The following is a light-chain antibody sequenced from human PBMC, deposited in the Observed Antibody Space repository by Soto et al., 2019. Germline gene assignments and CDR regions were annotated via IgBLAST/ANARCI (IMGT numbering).Light chain of an antibody. V-gene: IGLV2-14*01. CDR3: NSYTSKSTGV. CDR1: SSDVGGYNY. CDR2: EVS. J-gene: IGLJ1*01. Sequence: QSALTQPASVYGSPGQSITISCTGTSSDVGGYNYVSWYQQHPGKAPKLIIYEVSNRPSGVSNRFSGSNSGNTASLTISGLQAEDEADYYCNSYTSKSTGVFGTGTKVTVL.